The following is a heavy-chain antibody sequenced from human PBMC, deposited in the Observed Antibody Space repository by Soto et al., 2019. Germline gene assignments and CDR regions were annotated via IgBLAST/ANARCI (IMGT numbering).Heavy chain of an antibody. D-gene: IGHD3-16*01. V-gene: IGHV3-21*01. J-gene: IGHJ4*02. Sequence: KPGGSLRLSCAASGFTLSRHTMNWVRQAPGKGLEWVSFIGSRTSDIYYADSVKGRFTISRDNAKNSLYLDLTRLIAEDTAVYFCAGDAPTSKDFGRGFFDYWGQGTLVTVSS. CDR1: GFTLSRHT. CDR2: IGSRTSDI. CDR3: AGDAPTSKDFGRGFFDY.